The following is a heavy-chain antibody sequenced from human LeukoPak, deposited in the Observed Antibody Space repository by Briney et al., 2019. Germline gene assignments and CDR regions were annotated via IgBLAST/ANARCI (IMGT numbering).Heavy chain of an antibody. J-gene: IGHJ4*02. CDR3: ARGLAAGGYYFDY. D-gene: IGHD6-13*01. Sequence: SETLSLTCTVSGGSISSGGYYWSWIRQHPGKGLEWIGYIYYSGSTYYNPSLKSRVTISVDTSKNQFSLKLSSVTAADTAVYYCARGLAAGGYYFDYWGQGTLVTVSS. CDR2: IYYSGST. V-gene: IGHV4-31*03. CDR1: GGSISSGGYY.